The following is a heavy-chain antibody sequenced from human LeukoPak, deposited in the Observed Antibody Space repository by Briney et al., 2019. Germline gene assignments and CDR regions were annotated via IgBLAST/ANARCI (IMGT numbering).Heavy chain of an antibody. CDR3: AKQLGPIARYDSYFDY. Sequence: GGSLRLSCAASGFTFSSYAMSWVRQAPGKGLEWVSAISGSGGSTYYADSVKGRFTISRDNSKNTLYLQMNSLRAEDTAVYYCAKQLGPIARYDSYFDYWGQGTLVTVSS. D-gene: IGHD3-22*01. J-gene: IGHJ4*02. CDR1: GFTFSSYA. CDR2: ISGSGGST. V-gene: IGHV3-23*01.